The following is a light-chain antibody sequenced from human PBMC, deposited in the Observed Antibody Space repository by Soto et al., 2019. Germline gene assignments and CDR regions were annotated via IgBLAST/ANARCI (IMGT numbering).Light chain of an antibody. CDR1: SSDVGSYYL. CDR3: CSYAETIYV. V-gene: IGLV2-23*02. CDR2: EVS. J-gene: IGLJ1*01. Sequence: QSALTQPASVSGSPGQSITISCTGTSSDVGSYYLVSWYQQHPGKAPKLMIYEVSKRPSGVSNRFSGSKSGNTASLTSSGLQTEDEADYYCCSYAETIYVFGTGTKLTVL.